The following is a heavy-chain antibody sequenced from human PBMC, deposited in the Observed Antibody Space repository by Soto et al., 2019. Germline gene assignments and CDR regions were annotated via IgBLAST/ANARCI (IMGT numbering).Heavy chain of an antibody. CDR3: AKWGSIVVVPAAIERNYYYGLDV. CDR2: ISYDGSNK. Sequence: ALRLSCAAPGFTFSSCCLHWVRQDPSKGLGWGAVISYDGSNKYYADSVKGRFTISRDNSKNTLYLQMNSLRAEDTAVYYCAKWGSIVVVPAAIERNYYYGLDVWGQGTTVTVSS. CDR1: GFTFSSCC. D-gene: IGHD2-2*01. V-gene: IGHV3-30*18. J-gene: IGHJ6*02.